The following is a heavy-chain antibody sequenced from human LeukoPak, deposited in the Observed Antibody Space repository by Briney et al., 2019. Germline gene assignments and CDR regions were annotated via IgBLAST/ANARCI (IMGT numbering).Heavy chain of an antibody. V-gene: IGHV4-59*01. Sequence: SETLSLTCTVSGDSIRRYHWSWIRQPPGKGLEWLGHLYYSGSTNYNPSLKSRLTISVDTSKNQFSLKLSSVTAADTAVYYCARIALYDSSGYHFDSWGQGTLVTVSS. CDR2: LYYSGST. CDR1: GDSIRRYH. J-gene: IGHJ4*02. CDR3: ARIALYDSSGYHFDS. D-gene: IGHD3-22*01.